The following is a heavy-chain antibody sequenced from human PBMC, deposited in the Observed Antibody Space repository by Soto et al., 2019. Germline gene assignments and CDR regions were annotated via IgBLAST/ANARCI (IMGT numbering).Heavy chain of an antibody. J-gene: IGHJ6*02. V-gene: IGHV1-8*01. CDR1: GYTFTSYD. CDR3: ARGGRRRGYYGMDV. D-gene: IGHD3-10*01. Sequence: QVQLVQSGAEVKKPGASVKVSCKASGYTFTSYDINWVRQATGQGLEWMGWMNPNSGNTGYAQKFQGRVTMTRNTSISTDYMEVSSLRSEDTAVYYCARGGRRRGYYGMDVWGQGTTVTVSS. CDR2: MNPNSGNT.